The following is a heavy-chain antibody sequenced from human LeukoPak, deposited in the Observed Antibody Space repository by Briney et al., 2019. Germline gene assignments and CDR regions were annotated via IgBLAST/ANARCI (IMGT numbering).Heavy chain of an antibody. Sequence: TGGSLRLSCAASGFTFSSYEMNWVRQAPGKGLEWVSYISSSGSTIYYADSVKGRFTISRDNAKNSLYLHMNSLRAEDTAVYYCARVDCSDEQCDYYYYYYMDAWGKGTRVTISS. D-gene: IGHD2-15*01. J-gene: IGHJ6*03. CDR1: GFTFSSYE. CDR3: ARVDCSDEQCDYYYYYYMDA. V-gene: IGHV3-48*03. CDR2: ISSSGSTI.